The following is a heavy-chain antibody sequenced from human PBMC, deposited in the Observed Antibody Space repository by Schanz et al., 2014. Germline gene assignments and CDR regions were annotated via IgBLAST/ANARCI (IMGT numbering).Heavy chain of an antibody. V-gene: IGHV3-64*04. D-gene: IGHD3-10*01. CDR3: ARIGGSVFDY. CDR2: ISHDGYST. J-gene: IGHJ4*02. CDR1: GFVFGDYY. Sequence: VQLVESGGGLVKPGGSLRLSCAASGFVFGDYYMTWIRQAPGKGLEYVSAISHDGYSTYYADSVKGRFTISRDNSKNTLYLQMNSLRAEDTAVYYCARIGGSVFDYWAQGTLVTVSS.